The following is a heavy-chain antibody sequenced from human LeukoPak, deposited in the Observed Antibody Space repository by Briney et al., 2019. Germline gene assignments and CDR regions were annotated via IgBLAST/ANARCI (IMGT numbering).Heavy chain of an antibody. V-gene: IGHV4-34*01. CDR1: GGSFSGYY. Sequence: SETLSLTCAVYGGSFSGYYWSWIRQPPGQGLEWIGEINHSGSTNYNPSLKGRVTISVDTSKNQCSLKLSSVTAADTAVYYCAKGLTTPDYWGQGTLVTVSS. D-gene: IGHD1-1*01. CDR2: INHSGST. J-gene: IGHJ4*02. CDR3: AKGLTTPDY.